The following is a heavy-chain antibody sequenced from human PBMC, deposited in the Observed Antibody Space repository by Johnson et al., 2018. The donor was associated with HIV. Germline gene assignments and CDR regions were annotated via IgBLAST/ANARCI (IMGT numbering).Heavy chain of an antibody. CDR3: AKEVGATPYAAFEI. Sequence: QVQLVESGGGLIQPGGSLRLSCAAFGFAVSSNYMSWVRQAPGKGLEWVAFIRYDGSNKYYADSVKGRFTISRDNAKNTLYLQMNSLRAEDTALYYCAKEVGATPYAAFEIWGQGTMVTVSS. J-gene: IGHJ3*02. D-gene: IGHD1-26*01. CDR1: GFAVSSNY. CDR2: IRYDGSNK. V-gene: IGHV3-30*02.